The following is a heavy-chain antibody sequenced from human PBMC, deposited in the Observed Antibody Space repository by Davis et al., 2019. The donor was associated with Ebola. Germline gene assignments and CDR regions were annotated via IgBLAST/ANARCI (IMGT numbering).Heavy chain of an antibody. CDR2: ISWNSGSI. D-gene: IGHD1-14*01. Sequence: PGGSLRLSCAASGFTSDDYAMHWVRQAQGKGLEWVSGISWNSGSITYADSVKGRFTISRDNAKNSLYLQMNSLRADDTAVYCCARDVAGRAGYWGQGTLVTVSS. V-gene: IGHV3-9*02. CDR3: ARDVAGRAGY. CDR1: GFTSDDYA. J-gene: IGHJ4*02.